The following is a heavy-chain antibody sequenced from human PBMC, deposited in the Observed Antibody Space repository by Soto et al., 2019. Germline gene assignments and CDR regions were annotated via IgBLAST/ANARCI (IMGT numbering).Heavy chain of an antibody. J-gene: IGHJ4*02. CDR2: IKLDGSER. CDR3: ARGYS. V-gene: IGHV3-7*01. CDR1: GFTFSSVRSYW. Sequence: EVQLVESGGGLVQPGGSLRLSCAASGFTFSSVRSYWMSWVRQAPGKGLEWVANIKLDGSERYYVDSVKGRFTISRDEARNSLDMQMNRLSAAVTAISSCARGYSWGQGALVSVSS.